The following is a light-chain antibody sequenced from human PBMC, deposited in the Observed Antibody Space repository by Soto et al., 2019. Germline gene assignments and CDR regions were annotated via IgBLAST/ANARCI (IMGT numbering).Light chain of an antibody. CDR3: SSCTSSTTYV. J-gene: IGLJ1*01. CDR1: SSDVGGYNY. CDR2: EVS. Sequence: QSVLAQPASVSGSPGQSITISCTGTSSDVGGYNYVSWYQQHPGKAPKLMISEVSNRPSGISNRFSGSKSGNTASLTISGLQADDEADYYCSSCTSSTTYVFGPGTKVT. V-gene: IGLV2-14*01.